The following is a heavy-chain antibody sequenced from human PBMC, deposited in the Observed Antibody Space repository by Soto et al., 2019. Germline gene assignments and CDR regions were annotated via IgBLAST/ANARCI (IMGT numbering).Heavy chain of an antibody. J-gene: IGHJ4*02. D-gene: IGHD6-19*01. CDR2: ISYDGSNK. Sequence: PGGSLRLSCAASGFTLSSYAMHWVRQAPGKGLEWVAVISYDGSNKYYADSVKGRFTISRDNSKNTLYLQMNSLRAEDTAVYYCARVLVRIAVAGGLDWGQGTLVTVSS. CDR1: GFTLSSYA. CDR3: ARVLVRIAVAGGLD. V-gene: IGHV3-30-3*01.